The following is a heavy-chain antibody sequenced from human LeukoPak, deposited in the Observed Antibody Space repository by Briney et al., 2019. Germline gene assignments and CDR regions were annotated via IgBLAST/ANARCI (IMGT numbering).Heavy chain of an antibody. V-gene: IGHV4-34*01. CDR1: GGSFSGYY. J-gene: IGHJ5*02. D-gene: IGHD3-9*01. CDR2: INHSGST. Sequence: SEPLSLTCAVYGGSFSGYYWSWIRQPPGKGVEWIGEINHSGSTNYNPSLKSRVTISVDTSKNQFSLKLSSVTAADTAVYYCASLRGAVLQYFGANWFDPWGQGTLVTVSS. CDR3: ASLRGAVLQYFGANWFDP.